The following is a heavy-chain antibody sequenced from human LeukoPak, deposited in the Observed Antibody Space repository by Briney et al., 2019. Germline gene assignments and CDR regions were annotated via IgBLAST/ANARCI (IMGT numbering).Heavy chain of an antibody. D-gene: IGHD3-10*01. CDR3: ARAPRVRGVIELDY. Sequence: ASVKVSCKASGYTFTSYGISWVRQAPGQGLEWMGWISAYNGNTNYAQKFQGRVTITADESTSTAYMELSSLRSEDTAVYYCARAPRVRGVIELDYWGQGTLVTVSS. V-gene: IGHV1-18*01. J-gene: IGHJ4*02. CDR2: ISAYNGNT. CDR1: GYTFTSYG.